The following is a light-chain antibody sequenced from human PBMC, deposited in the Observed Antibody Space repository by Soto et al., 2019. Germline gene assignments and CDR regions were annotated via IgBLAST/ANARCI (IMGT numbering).Light chain of an antibody. Sequence: EIVLTQSPATLSLSPGERATLSCRASQGITRYLAWYQQKPGQAPRLLIYDASNRATGIPARFSGSGSGTDFPLPTRSLGPEVFEIYSCQQLFNWPPWPSAQGTKGKIK. J-gene: IGKJ1*01. CDR3: QQLFNWPPWP. CDR1: QGITRY. V-gene: IGKV3-11*01. CDR2: DAS.